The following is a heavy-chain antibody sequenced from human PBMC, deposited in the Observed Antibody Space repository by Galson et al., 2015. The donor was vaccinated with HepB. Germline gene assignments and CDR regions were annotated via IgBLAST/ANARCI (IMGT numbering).Heavy chain of an antibody. J-gene: IGHJ5*02. CDR2: INPNSGGT. D-gene: IGHD2-2*03. V-gene: IGHV1-2*06. Sequence: SVKVSCKASGYTFNGYYMHWVRQAPGQGLEWMGRINPNSGGTNYAQKFQGRVTMTRDTSISTAYMELSRLRSDDTAVYYCAREISGYCSSTSCNNWSAPWGQGTLVTVSS. CDR3: AREISGYCSSTSCNNWSAP. CDR1: GYTFNGYY.